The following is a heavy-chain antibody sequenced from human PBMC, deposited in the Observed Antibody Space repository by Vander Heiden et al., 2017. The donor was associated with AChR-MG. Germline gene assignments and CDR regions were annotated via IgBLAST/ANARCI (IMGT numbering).Heavy chain of an antibody. J-gene: IGHJ5*02. CDR2: IYYSGST. Sequence: QLQLQESGPGLVKPSETLSLTCTVSGGSISSSSYYWGWIRQPPGKGLEWIGSIYYSGSTYYNPSLKSRVTISVDTSKNQFSLKLSSVTAADTAVYYCARLGRAARGSWFDPWGQGTLVTVSS. D-gene: IGHD3-16*01. CDR1: GGSISSSSYY. CDR3: ARLGRAARGSWFDP. V-gene: IGHV4-39*01.